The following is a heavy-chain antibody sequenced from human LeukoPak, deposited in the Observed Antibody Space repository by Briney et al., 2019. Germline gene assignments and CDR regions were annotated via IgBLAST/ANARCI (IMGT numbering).Heavy chain of an antibody. CDR3: ARVTGYMIEDYFDY. Sequence: SETLSLTCTVSGGSISSYYWSWIRQPPGKGLEWIGYIYYSGSTNYNPSLKSRATISVDTSKNQFSLRLRSVTAADTAVYYCARVTGYMIEDYFDYWGQGTLVTVSS. D-gene: IGHD3-22*01. J-gene: IGHJ4*02. CDR2: IYYSGST. CDR1: GGSISSYY. V-gene: IGHV4-59*01.